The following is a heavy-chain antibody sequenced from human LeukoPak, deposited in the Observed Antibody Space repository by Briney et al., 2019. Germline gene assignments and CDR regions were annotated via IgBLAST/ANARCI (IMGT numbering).Heavy chain of an antibody. J-gene: IGHJ6*03. CDR3: ARARYETRIWPKSRYDYYHYMDV. Sequence: ASVKVSCKASGYTFTTYTIHWVRHAPGQRLEWMGWINAGNGNTKYSQEFQDRVTITRDTSASTAYMELSSLRSEDMAVYYCARARYETRIWPKSRYDYYHYMDVWGKGTTVTVSS. CDR1: GYTFTTYT. V-gene: IGHV1-3*03. D-gene: IGHD3-3*01. CDR2: INAGNGNT.